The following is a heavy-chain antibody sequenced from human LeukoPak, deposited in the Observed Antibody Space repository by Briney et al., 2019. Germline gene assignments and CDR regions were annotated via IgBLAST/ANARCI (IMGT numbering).Heavy chain of an antibody. Sequence: GGSLRLSCAASGSTFSSYAMHWVRQAPGKGLEWVAVISYDGSNKYYADSVKGRFTISRDNSKNTLYLQMNSLRAEDTAVYYCARDSLSDIVATITNYFDYWGQGTLVTVSS. D-gene: IGHD5-12*01. J-gene: IGHJ4*02. CDR3: ARDSLSDIVATITNYFDY. CDR1: GSTFSSYA. V-gene: IGHV3-30-3*01. CDR2: ISYDGSNK.